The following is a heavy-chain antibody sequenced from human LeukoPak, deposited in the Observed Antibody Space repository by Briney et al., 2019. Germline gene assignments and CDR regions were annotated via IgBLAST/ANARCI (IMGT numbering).Heavy chain of an antibody. CDR2: IIPIFGTA. Sequence: HGASVKVSCKASGYTFTSYAIRWVRQAPGQGLEWMGGIIPIFGTANYAQKFQGRDTITADESTSTAYMELSSLRSEDTAVYYCARDQHWFDPWGQGTLVTVSS. V-gene: IGHV1-69*13. CDR1: GYTFTSYA. CDR3: ARDQHWFDP. J-gene: IGHJ5*02.